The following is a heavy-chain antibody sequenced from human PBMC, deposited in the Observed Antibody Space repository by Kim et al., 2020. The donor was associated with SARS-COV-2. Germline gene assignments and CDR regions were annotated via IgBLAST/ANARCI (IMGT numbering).Heavy chain of an antibody. Sequence: GGSLRLSCAASGFTFSSFAMTWVRQAPGKGLEWVSILSDSGGDTFYADSVKGRFTISRDNSKNTLYLQMNSLRAEDTAVYYCAKKGIPACGQCYFDLWGRGTLVTVSS. D-gene: IGHD6-13*01. CDR2: LSDSGGDT. CDR1: GFTFSSFA. CDR3: AKKGIPACGQCYFDL. J-gene: IGHJ2*01. V-gene: IGHV3-23*01.